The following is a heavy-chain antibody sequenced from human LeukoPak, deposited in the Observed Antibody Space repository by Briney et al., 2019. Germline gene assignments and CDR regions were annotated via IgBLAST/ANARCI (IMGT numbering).Heavy chain of an antibody. Sequence: GGSLRLSCEASGFTFNTCAMSWVRQAPGKGLEWVSAISESGSGTYYADSVKGPFTISRDNSKNTLSLQMNSLRVDDTALYYCAKGVFGVNRAFDYWGQGTLVTVSS. CDR2: ISESGSGT. CDR3: AKGVFGVNRAFDY. J-gene: IGHJ4*02. D-gene: IGHD3-3*01. CDR1: GFTFNTCA. V-gene: IGHV3-23*01.